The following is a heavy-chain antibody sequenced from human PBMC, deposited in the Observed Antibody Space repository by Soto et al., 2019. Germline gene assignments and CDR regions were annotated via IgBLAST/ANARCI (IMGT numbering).Heavy chain of an antibody. CDR1: GGSISSYY. J-gene: IGHJ5*02. V-gene: IGHV4-59*01. CDR3: AREHCSSGTICFPGEWFDP. D-gene: IGHD2-2*01. CDR2: IFYSGDT. Sequence: KASETLSLTCTVSGGSISSYYWSWIRQPPGKGLEWIGYIFYSGDTRYNPTFESRVTISVDTSNSLFSLNLRSVTAADTAVYYCAREHCSSGTICFPGEWFDPWGQGTLVTVSS.